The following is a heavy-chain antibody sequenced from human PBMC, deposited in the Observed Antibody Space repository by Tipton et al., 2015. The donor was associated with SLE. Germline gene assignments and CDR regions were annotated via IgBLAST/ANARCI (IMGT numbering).Heavy chain of an antibody. Sequence: TLSLTCALSAYSISSGRYSWSWIRQPPGKGLEWIGYIYYSGSTNYNPSLKSRVTISVDTSKNQFSLKLSSVTAADTAVYYCARGGCSGGSCYEPWGQGTLVTVSS. CDR1: AYSISSGRYS. CDR3: ARGGCSGGSCYEP. V-gene: IGHV4-61*01. J-gene: IGHJ5*02. D-gene: IGHD2-15*01. CDR2: IYYSGST.